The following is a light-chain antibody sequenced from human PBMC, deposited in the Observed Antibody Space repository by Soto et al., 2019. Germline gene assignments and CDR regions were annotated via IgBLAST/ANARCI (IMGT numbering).Light chain of an antibody. Sequence: QAVVTQPASVSGSPGQSITISCTGTSSDAGGYNYVSWYQQHPGKAPKLMIYDVSNRPSGVSNRFSGSKSGNTASLTISGLQAEDGADYYCSSYTSSSTVVFGGGTKLTVL. CDR3: SSYTSSSTVV. CDR1: SSDAGGYNY. CDR2: DVS. V-gene: IGLV2-14*01. J-gene: IGLJ2*01.